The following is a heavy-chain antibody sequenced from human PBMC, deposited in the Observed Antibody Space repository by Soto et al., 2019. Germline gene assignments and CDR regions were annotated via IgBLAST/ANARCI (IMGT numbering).Heavy chain of an antibody. CDR2: ISGDGGST. Sequence: GGSLRLSCAASGFTFDDYAMHWVRQAPGKGLEWVSLISGDGGSTYYADSVKGRFTISRDNSKNSLYLRMNSLRTEVTALYYCAKDRWIAAAVPDAFDIGGQGTMVTVSS. D-gene: IGHD6-13*01. CDR1: GFTFDDYA. J-gene: IGHJ3*02. CDR3: AKDRWIAAAVPDAFDI. V-gene: IGHV3-43*02.